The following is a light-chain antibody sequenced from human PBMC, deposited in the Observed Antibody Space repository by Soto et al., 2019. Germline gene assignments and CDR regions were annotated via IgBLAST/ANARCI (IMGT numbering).Light chain of an antibody. Sequence: IQLTQSPSSLSASVGDRVTITCRASQTISSWLAWYQQKPGKAPKLLIYKASTLKSGVPSRFSGSGSGTEFTLTISSLQPDDFATYYCQHCNSYSEAFGQGTKVDI. V-gene: IGKV1-5*03. CDR2: KAS. CDR3: QHCNSYSEA. J-gene: IGKJ1*01. CDR1: QTISSW.